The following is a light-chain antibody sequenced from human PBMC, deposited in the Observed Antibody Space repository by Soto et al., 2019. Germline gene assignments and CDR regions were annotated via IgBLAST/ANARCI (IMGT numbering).Light chain of an antibody. CDR2: AAS. CDR1: QGISSY. CDR3: QQYYSYPYT. J-gene: IGKJ2*01. V-gene: IGKV1-8*01. Sequence: AIRMTQSPSSFSASTGDRVTITCRASQGISSYLAWYQQKPGKAPKLLIYAASTLQSGVPSRFSVSGSGTDFTLTISCLQSEDFATYYCQQYYSYPYTFGQGTKVDIK.